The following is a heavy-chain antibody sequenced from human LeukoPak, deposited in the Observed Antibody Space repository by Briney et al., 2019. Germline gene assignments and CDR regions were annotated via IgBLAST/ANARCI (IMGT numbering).Heavy chain of an antibody. D-gene: IGHD5-18*01. J-gene: IGHJ5*02. CDR2: IIPIFGTA. Sequence: SVKVSCKASGGTFSSYAISWVRQAPGQGLEWMGGIIPIFGTANYAQKFQGRVTITTDESTSTAYMELSSLRSEDTAVYYCARVGYSYGGRSKNWFDPWGQGTQVTVSS. CDR1: GGTFSSYA. CDR3: ARVGYSYGGRSKNWFDP. V-gene: IGHV1-69*05.